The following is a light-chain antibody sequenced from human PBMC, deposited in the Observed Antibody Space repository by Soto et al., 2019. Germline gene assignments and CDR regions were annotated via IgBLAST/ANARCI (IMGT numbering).Light chain of an antibody. J-gene: IGKJ2*01. V-gene: IGKV4-1*01. CDR2: CAS. Sequence: DIVMTQSPESLAVSLGERATINCKSSTRVLYSTDNENAVAWYQHKPGQPPTLLISCASRRESVVPGRFSGSGYDRDFSLTISGLQPEDVAVYYCHQYYSTTSTVGQGNKLEIK. CDR1: TRVLYSTDNENA. CDR3: HQYYSTTST.